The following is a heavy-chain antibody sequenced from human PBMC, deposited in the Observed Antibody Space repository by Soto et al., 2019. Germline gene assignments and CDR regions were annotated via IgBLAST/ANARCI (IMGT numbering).Heavy chain of an antibody. CDR3: ARELMLVPWGEFYFDS. J-gene: IGHJ4*02. Sequence: PSETLSLTCNVSGVSISTADYYWNWIRQHPGRGLEWIGYISYSGTTYYNPSLKSRVTISVDTSENQFSLKLTSVTAADTAVYYCARELMLVPWGEFYFDSRGQGTLVTVSS. D-gene: IGHD3-16*01. CDR1: GVSISTADYY. V-gene: IGHV4-31*02. CDR2: ISYSGTT.